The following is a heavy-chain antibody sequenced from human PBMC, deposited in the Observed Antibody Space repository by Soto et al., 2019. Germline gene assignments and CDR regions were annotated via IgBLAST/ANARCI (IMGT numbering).Heavy chain of an antibody. V-gene: IGHV1-69*13. J-gene: IGHJ6*02. CDR2: IIPIFGTA. Sequence: SVKVSCKASGGTFSSYAISWVRQAPGHGLEWMGGIIPIFGTANYAQKFQGRVTITADESTSTAYMELSSLRSEDTAVYYCARAYLGQQLAHYYYFGMNVWGQGTTVTVSS. D-gene: IGHD6-13*01. CDR3: ARAYLGQQLAHYYYFGMNV. CDR1: GGTFSSYA.